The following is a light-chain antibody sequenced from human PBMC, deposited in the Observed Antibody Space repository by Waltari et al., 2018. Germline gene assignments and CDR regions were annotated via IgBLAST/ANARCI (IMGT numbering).Light chain of an antibody. J-gene: IGLJ2*01. Sequence: SALTQPASVSGSPGQSSTISCTGTSSAVGRYNLVSWYQQHPGKAPKLMIYEGSKRPSGVSNRFSGSKSGNTASLTISGLQAEDEADYYCCSYAGSSTPVVFGGGTKLTVL. CDR1: SSAVGRYNL. V-gene: IGLV2-23*01. CDR2: EGS. CDR3: CSYAGSSTPVV.